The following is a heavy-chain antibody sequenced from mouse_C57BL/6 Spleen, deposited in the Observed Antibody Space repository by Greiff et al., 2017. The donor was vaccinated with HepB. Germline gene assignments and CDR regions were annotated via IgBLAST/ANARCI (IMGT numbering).Heavy chain of an antibody. Sequence: EVQLQQSGPELVKPGASVKISCKASGYTFTDYYMNWVKQSHGKSLEWIGDINPNNGGTSYNQKFKGKATLTVDKSSSTAYMELRSLTSEDSAVYYCARYSRWLLQEGYYAMDYWGQGTSVTVSS. CDR1: GYTFTDYY. CDR2: INPNNGGT. V-gene: IGHV1-26*01. D-gene: IGHD2-3*01. CDR3: ARYSRWLLQEGYYAMDY. J-gene: IGHJ4*01.